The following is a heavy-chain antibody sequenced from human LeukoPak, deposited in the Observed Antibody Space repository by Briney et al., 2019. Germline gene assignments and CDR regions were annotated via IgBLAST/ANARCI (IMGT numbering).Heavy chain of an antibody. D-gene: IGHD3-16*01. Sequence: GGSLRLSCAASGFTFSSYAMSWVRQGPGKGLDWISSIYSDGGTNYADSVKGRFTISRDNSKNTLYLQMNSLRPEDTAVYYCARDGGFGGPGGDNWFDSWGQGALVTDSS. CDR3: ARDGGFGGPGGDNWFDS. V-gene: IGHV3-66*02. CDR2: IYSDGGT. CDR1: GFTFSSYA. J-gene: IGHJ5*01.